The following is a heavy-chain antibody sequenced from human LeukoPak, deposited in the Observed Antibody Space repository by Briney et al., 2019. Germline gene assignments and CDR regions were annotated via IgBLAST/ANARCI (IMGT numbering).Heavy chain of an antibody. CDR2: INHSGST. V-gene: IGHV4-34*01. D-gene: IGHD6-19*01. J-gene: IGHJ6*03. CDR3: ARVREQWLVNYYYYYMDV. CDR1: GGSFSGYY. Sequence: SETLSLTCAVYGGSFSGYYWSWIRQPPGKGLEWIGEINHSGSTNYNPSLKSRVTISVDTSKNQFSLKLSSVTAADTAVYYCARVREQWLVNYYYYYMDVWGKGTTVTVSS.